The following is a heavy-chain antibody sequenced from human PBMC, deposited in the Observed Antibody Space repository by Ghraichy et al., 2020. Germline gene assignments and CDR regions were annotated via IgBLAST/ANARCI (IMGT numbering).Heavy chain of an antibody. CDR2: IYYSGST. J-gene: IGHJ6*02. Sequence: SLNISCTVSGGSISSGGYYWSWIRQHPGKGLEWIGYIYYSGSTYYNPSLKSRVTISVDTSKNQFSLKLSSVTAADTAVYYCARDVLVMITFGGVMGGMDVWGQGTTVTVSS. CDR1: GGSISSGGYY. V-gene: IGHV4-31*03. D-gene: IGHD3-16*01. CDR3: ARDVLVMITFGGVMGGMDV.